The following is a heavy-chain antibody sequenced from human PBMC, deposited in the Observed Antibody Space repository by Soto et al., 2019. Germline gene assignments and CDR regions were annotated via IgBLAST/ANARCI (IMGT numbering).Heavy chain of an antibody. CDR2: IRSKAYGGTT. D-gene: IGHD5-18*01. CDR1: GFTFGDYA. CDR3: TRDRPDTAMVI. V-gene: IGHV3-49*05. Sequence: KSGGSPRLSCTASGFTFGDYAMSWFRQAPGKGLEWVGFIRSKAYGGTTEYAASVKGRFTISRDDSKSIAYLQMNSLKTEDTAVYYCTRDRPDTAMVIWGQGTLVTVSS. J-gene: IGHJ4*02.